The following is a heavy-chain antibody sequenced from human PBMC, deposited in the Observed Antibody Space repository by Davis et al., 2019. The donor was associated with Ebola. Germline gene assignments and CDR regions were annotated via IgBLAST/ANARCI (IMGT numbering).Heavy chain of an antibody. CDR3: ASGHCNGSFCYIDSAAFDI. CDR1: GGSININNYF. V-gene: IGHV4-39*01. CDR2: IYYSGSA. J-gene: IGHJ3*02. Sequence: PSETLSLTCTVSGGSININNYFWGWIRQPPGKGLEWIGSIYYSGSAHYNPFLKSLVSISVDTSKNQFSLRLRSVTAADAAVYYCASGHCNGSFCYIDSAAFDIWGQGTMVTVSS. D-gene: IGHD2-8*02.